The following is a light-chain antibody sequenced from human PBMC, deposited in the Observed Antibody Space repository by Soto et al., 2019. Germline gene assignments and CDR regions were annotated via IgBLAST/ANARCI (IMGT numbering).Light chain of an antibody. CDR1: SSNIGAGYD. V-gene: IGLV1-40*01. Sequence: QSVLTQPPSVSGAPGQRVTISCTGCSSNIGAGYDVHWYQQLPGTSPKLLIYGNSNRPSGVPDRFSGSKSGTSASLAITGLQAEDEADYYCQSYDSSLSGWVFCGGTKLTVL. J-gene: IGLJ3*02. CDR2: GNS. CDR3: QSYDSSLSGWV.